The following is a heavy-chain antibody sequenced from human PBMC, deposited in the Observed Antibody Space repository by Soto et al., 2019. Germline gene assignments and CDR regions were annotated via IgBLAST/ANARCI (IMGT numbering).Heavy chain of an antibody. D-gene: IGHD2-2*01. CDR3: ARSQGSSTSLEIYYYYYYGMDV. Sequence: ASVKVACKASGGTFSSYAISWVRQAPGQGLEWMGGIIPISGTANYAQKFQGRVTITADESTSTAYMELSSLRSEDTAVYYCARSQGSSTSLEIYYYYYYGMDVWGQGTTVTVSS. CDR1: GGTFSSYA. J-gene: IGHJ6*02. V-gene: IGHV1-69*13. CDR2: IIPISGTA.